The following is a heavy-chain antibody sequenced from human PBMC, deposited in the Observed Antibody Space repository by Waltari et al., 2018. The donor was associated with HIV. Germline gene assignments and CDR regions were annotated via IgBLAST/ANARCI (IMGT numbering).Heavy chain of an antibody. J-gene: IGHJ6*02. CDR1: GGTFSSYA. V-gene: IGHV1-69*01. Sequence: QVQLVQSGAEVKKPGSSVKVSCKASGGTFSSYAISWVRQAPGQGLEWMGGIIPIFGTANYGQKFQGRVTITADESTSTAYMELSSLRSEDTAVYYCARVPVVNTAMVYYYYGMDVWGQGTTVTVSS. CDR2: IIPIFGTA. CDR3: ARVPVVNTAMVYYYYGMDV. D-gene: IGHD5-18*01.